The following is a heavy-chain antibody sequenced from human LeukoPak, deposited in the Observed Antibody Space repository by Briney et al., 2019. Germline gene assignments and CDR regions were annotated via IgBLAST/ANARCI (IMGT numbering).Heavy chain of an antibody. V-gene: IGHV4-34*12. CDR3: ARQDYRDSSGHNWFDP. J-gene: IGHJ5*02. CDR2: IIPSGSI. Sequence: SETLSLTCAVYGGSFSNYYWSWIRQPPGKGLDWIGEIIPSGSINYNPPLTSRVPISVDTSHNQSSLKLSTVTAADTAVYYCARQDYRDSSGHNWFDPWGQGTQVTVSS. D-gene: IGHD3-22*01. CDR1: GGSFSNYY.